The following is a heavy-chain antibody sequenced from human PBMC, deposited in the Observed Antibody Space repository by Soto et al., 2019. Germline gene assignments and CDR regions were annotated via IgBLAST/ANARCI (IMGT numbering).Heavy chain of an antibody. D-gene: IGHD3-10*01. CDR1: GGSISSGGYY. Sequence: QVQLQESGPGLVKPSQTLSLTCTVSGGSISSGGYYWSWIRQHPGKGLEWIGYIYYSGSTYYNPSLKSRVTISVDTSKNQFSRKLSSVTAADTAVYYWARGRYGSGSYYNRYYMDVWGKGTTVTVSS. CDR3: ARGRYGSGSYYNRYYMDV. J-gene: IGHJ6*03. CDR2: IYYSGST. V-gene: IGHV4-31*03.